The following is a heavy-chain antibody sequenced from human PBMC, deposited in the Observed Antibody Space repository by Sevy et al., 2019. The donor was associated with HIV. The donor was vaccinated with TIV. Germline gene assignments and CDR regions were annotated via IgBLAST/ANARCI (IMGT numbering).Heavy chain of an antibody. CDR1: GYTLTELS. CDR3: ATRDILTGPISPRGGYYYGMDV. Sequence: ASVKVSCKVSGYTLTELSMHWVRQAPGKGLEWMGGFDPEDGETIYAQKFQGRVTMTEDTSTDTAYMGLSSLRSEDTAVYYCATRDILTGPISPRGGYYYGMDVWGQGTTVTVSS. CDR2: FDPEDGET. V-gene: IGHV1-24*01. D-gene: IGHD3-9*01. J-gene: IGHJ6*02.